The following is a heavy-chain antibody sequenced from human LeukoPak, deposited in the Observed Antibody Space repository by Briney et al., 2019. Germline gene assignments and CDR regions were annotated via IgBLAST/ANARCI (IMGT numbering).Heavy chain of an antibody. D-gene: IGHD7-27*01. CDR3: ASRKLGNDY. J-gene: IGHJ4*02. V-gene: IGHV4-61*05. CDR2: IYYTET. CDR1: GGSISSSSYY. Sequence: ASETLSLTCTVSGGSISSSSYYWGWIRQSPGKALEWIGYIYYTETSYNPSLKSRVTISADTSRDQFSLKLSSVTAADTAVYYCASRKLGNDYWGQGILVTVTS.